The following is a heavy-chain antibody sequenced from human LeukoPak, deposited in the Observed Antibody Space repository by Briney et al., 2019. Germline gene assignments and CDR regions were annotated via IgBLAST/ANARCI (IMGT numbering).Heavy chain of an antibody. V-gene: IGHV3-21*01. J-gene: IGHJ4*02. D-gene: IGHD5-18*01. CDR1: GCPFRSFS. CDR3: ARDTGYGDY. Sequence: GGSLRLSCVASGCPFRSFSMNWGRQAPGKGLEWVSSISSSSTYIYYADSVKGRFTISSDNAKNSLYLQMNSLRVEDTAVYYCARDTGYGDYWGQGTLVTVSS. CDR2: ISSSSTYI.